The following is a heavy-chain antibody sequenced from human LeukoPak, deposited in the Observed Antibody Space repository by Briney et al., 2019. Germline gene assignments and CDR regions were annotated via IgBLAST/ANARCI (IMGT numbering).Heavy chain of an antibody. Sequence: GGSLRLSCAASGFTFSSYWMSWVRQAPGKGLEWVTNIKQDGSEKYYVDSVKGRFTISRDNAKNSLYLQMNSLRAEDTAVYYCARGRDDSTTVTTHLYFDYWGQGTLVTVSS. D-gene: IGHD4-17*01. V-gene: IGHV3-7*01. J-gene: IGHJ4*02. CDR2: IKQDGSEK. CDR1: GFTFSSYW. CDR3: ARGRDDSTTVTTHLYFDY.